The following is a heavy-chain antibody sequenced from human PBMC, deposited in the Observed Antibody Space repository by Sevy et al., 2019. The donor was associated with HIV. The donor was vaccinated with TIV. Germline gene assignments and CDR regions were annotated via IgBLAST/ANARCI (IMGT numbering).Heavy chain of an antibody. CDR3: AREYGSSSGFDP. V-gene: IGHV4-59*01. J-gene: IGHJ5*02. CDR1: GGSISSYY. Sequence: ETLSLTCTVSGGSISSYYWSWIRQPPGKGLEWIGYIYYSGSTNYNPSLKSRVTISVDTSKNQFSLKLSSVTAADTAVYYCAREYGSSSGFDPWGQGTLVTVSS. CDR2: IYYSGST. D-gene: IGHD6-6*01.